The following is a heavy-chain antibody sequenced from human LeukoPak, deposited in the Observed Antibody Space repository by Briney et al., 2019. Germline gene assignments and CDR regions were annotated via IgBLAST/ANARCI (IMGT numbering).Heavy chain of an antibody. J-gene: IGHJ4*02. CDR3: AREFRSGNKYFDY. V-gene: IGHV4-31*03. Sequence: SQTLSPTCTVSGGSISTGGYYWSWIRQHPGKGLEWIACIYYSGSTYYNPSLKSRITISVDTSKNQFSLKLSSVTAADTAVYYCAREFRSGNKYFDYWGQGTLVTVSS. CDR2: IYYSGST. D-gene: IGHD3-10*01. CDR1: GGSISTGGYY.